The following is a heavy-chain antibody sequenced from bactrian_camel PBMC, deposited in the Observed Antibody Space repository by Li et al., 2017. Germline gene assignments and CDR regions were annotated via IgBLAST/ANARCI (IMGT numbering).Heavy chain of an antibody. V-gene: IGHV3S55*01. D-gene: IGHD5*01. Sequence: HVQLVESGGGLVQAGSSLKLSCVASHFTFSNSRNCMGWFRQALGEEREGVARITVGGFTYYRDSVKGRVTISQDNAKNTLYLQMNNLKPEDTAMYYCAADFRSWQRCSYKLSTGGPDFPYWGQGTQVTVS. CDR1: HFTFSNSRNC. CDR3: AADFRSWQRCSYKLSTGGPDFPY. J-gene: IGHJ6*01. CDR2: ITVGGFT.